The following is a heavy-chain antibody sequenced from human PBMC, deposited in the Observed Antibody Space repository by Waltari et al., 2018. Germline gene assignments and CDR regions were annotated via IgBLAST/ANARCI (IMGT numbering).Heavy chain of an antibody. D-gene: IGHD2-8*02. Sequence: QLQLQESGPGLVKPSETLSLTCTVSGGSISSSSYYWGWIRQPPGKGLEWIGSIYYSGSTYYNPSLKSRVTISVDTSKNQFSLKLSSVTAADTAVYYCARDRPRVLSRGYYYGMDVWGQGTTVTVSS. CDR1: GGSISSSSYY. J-gene: IGHJ6*02. V-gene: IGHV4-39*07. CDR3: ARDRPRVLSRGYYYGMDV. CDR2: IYYSGST.